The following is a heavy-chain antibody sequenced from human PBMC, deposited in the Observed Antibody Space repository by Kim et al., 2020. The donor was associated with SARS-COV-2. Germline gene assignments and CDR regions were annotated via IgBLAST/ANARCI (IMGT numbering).Heavy chain of an antibody. CDR3: TTSYSSSWYIYYYGMDV. D-gene: IGHD6-13*01. CDR2: IKSKTDGGTT. Sequence: GGSLRLSCAASGFTFSNAWMSWVRQAPGKGLEWVGHIKSKTDGGTTDYAAPVKGRFTISRDDSKNTLYLQMNSLKTEDTAVYYCTTSYSSSWYIYYYGMDVWGQGTTVTVSS. V-gene: IGHV3-15*01. CDR1: GFTFSNAW. J-gene: IGHJ6*02.